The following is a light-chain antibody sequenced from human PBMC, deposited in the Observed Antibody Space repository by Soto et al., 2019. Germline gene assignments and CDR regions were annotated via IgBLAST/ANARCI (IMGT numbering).Light chain of an antibody. V-gene: IGKV1-9*01. CDR3: QQFNSDPLT. J-gene: IGKJ4*01. CDR1: QGISNY. CDR2: DAS. Sequence: PSLLSATVGSXAXXXXACQGISNYLAWYQQKPGTAPKLLIYDASSLESGVPSRFSGSGSGTEFTLTISSLQPEDFATYHCQQFNSDPLTFGGGTKVDIK.